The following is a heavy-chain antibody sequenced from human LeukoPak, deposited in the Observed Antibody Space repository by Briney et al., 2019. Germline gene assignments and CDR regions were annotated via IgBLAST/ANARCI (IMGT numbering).Heavy chain of an antibody. J-gene: IGHJ4*02. CDR1: GGSFSGYY. CDR2: INHSGST. D-gene: IGHD7-27*01. CDR3: ARGINWGPVDY. Sequence: SETLSLTCAVYGGSFSGYYWSWIRQPPGKGLEWIGEINHSGSTNYNPSLKSRVTISVDTSKNQFSLKLSSVTAADTAVYYCARGINWGPVDYWGQGTWSPSPQ. V-gene: IGHV4-34*01.